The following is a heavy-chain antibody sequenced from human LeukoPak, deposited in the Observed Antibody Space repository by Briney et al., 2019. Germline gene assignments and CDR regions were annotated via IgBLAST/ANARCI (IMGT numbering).Heavy chain of an antibody. J-gene: IGHJ6*02. CDR2: IIPILGIA. D-gene: IGHD2-8*01. Sequence: SVKVSCKASGGTXSSYAISWVRQAPGQGLEWMGRIIPILGIANYARKFQGRVTITADKSTSTAYMELSSLRSEDTAVYYCATPYCTNGVCSWDTNGMDVWGQGTTVTVSS. CDR1: GGTXSSYA. CDR3: ATPYCTNGVCSWDTNGMDV. V-gene: IGHV1-69*04.